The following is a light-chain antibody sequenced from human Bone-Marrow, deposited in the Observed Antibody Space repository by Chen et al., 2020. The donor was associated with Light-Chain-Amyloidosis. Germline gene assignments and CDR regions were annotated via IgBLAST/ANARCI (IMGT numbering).Light chain of an antibody. V-gene: IGKV3-20*01. CDR1: QSVSSTY. J-gene: IGKJ2*02. CDR2: GAS. Sequence: EIVLTQSPGTLSLSPGERATLSCRASQSVSSTYLAWYQQKPGQGPRLLIYGASTRATGIPDSFRGSGSGTDFTLTISRLEPEDFAVYYCHLYGRSPPCTFGQGTKLEIK. CDR3: HLYGRSPPCT.